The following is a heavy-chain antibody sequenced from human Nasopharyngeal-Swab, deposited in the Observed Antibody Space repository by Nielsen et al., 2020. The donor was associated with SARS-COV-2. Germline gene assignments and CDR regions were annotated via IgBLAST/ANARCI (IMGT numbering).Heavy chain of an antibody. V-gene: IGHV1-2*02. Sequence: ASVKVSCKASGYTFTGYYMHWVRQAPGQGLEWMGWINPNSGGTNYAQKFQGRVTMTRDTSISTAYMELSRLRSDDTAVYYCARGGSSWYSSPGGRFDPWGQGTLVTVSS. J-gene: IGHJ5*02. CDR1: GYTFTGYY. CDR3: ARGGSSWYSSPGGRFDP. D-gene: IGHD6-13*01. CDR2: INPNSGGT.